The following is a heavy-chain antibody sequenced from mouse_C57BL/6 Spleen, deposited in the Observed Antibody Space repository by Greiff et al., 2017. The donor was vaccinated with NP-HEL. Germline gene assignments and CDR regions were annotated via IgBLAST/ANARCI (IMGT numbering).Heavy chain of an antibody. V-gene: IGHV5-4*01. Sequence: EVNLVESGGGLVKPGGSLKLSCAASGFTFSSYAMSWVRQTPEKRLEWVATISDGGSYTYYPDNVKGRFTISRDNAKNNLYLQMSHLKSEDTAMYYCARDGRLGDYFDYWGQGTTLTVSS. CDR2: ISDGGSYT. J-gene: IGHJ2*01. CDR3: ARDGRLGDYFDY. CDR1: GFTFSSYA. D-gene: IGHD2-4*01.